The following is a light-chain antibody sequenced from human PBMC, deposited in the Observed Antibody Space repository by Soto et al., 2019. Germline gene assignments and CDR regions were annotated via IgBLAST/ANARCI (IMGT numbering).Light chain of an antibody. CDR3: QQRRHWPRLT. J-gene: IGKJ4*01. Sequence: EIVLTQSPATLSLSPGERATLSCRASQNVGTSLAWYQQKPGQAPCLLIYDASNRATGIPARFSGTGSGTDFTLTISSLDPEDFAVYYCQQRRHWPRLTFGGGTKVDIK. CDR1: QNVGTS. V-gene: IGKV3-11*01. CDR2: DAS.